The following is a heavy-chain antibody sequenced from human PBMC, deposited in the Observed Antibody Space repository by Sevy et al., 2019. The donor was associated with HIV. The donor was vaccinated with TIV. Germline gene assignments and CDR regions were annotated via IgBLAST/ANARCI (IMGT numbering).Heavy chain of an antibody. D-gene: IGHD4-17*01. J-gene: IGHJ4*02. CDR1: GFTFSSYS. Sequence: GSLRLSCAASGFTFSSYSIHWVRQAPGKGLEWVAVVSLDGSYKHYADSVKGRFTISRDNSKNTLYLQMNSLRPEDTAVYYCARDGVPDYPLDYWGQGTLVTVSS. CDR3: ARDGVPDYPLDY. V-gene: IGHV3-30*04. CDR2: VSLDGSYK.